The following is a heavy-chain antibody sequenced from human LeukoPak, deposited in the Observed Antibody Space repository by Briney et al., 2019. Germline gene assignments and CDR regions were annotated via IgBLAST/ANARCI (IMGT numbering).Heavy chain of an antibody. D-gene: IGHD2-15*01. Sequence: GGSLRLSCAASGFTVSSNYMSWVRQAPGKGLEWVSVIYSGGSTYYADSVKGRFTISRDNSKNTLYLQMNSLRAEDTAVYYCARDCGGSCYSYAFDIWGQGTMVTVSP. CDR1: GFTVSSNY. J-gene: IGHJ3*02. CDR3: ARDCGGSCYSYAFDI. CDR2: IYSGGST. V-gene: IGHV3-66*01.